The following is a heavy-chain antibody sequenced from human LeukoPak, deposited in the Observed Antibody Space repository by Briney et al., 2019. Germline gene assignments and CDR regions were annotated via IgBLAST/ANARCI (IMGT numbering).Heavy chain of an antibody. CDR3: VRHQLSTTSGEGPTFFDY. D-gene: IGHD2-2*01. Sequence: NPSETLSLTCTVSGDSVSSTLYYWGWIRQPPGKGLEWIASIYYSGNTHYNPSLRSRVTISVDTSKNQFSLRLTSVPAADTAIYYCVRHQLSTTSGEGPTFFDYWGQGSLVTVSS. J-gene: IGHJ4*02. CDR1: GDSVSSTLYY. V-gene: IGHV4-39*01. CDR2: IYYSGNT.